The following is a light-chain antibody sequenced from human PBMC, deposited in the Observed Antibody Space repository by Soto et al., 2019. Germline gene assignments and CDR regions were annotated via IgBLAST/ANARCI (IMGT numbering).Light chain of an antibody. V-gene: IGKV3-20*01. CDR3: QQYGSSPPT. J-gene: IGKJ1*01. CDR2: GAS. Sequence: EIVLTQSPGTLSLSPGERATLSCRASQSVTNSFLAWYQQKPGQAPRLLIYGASRRATGIPDRFSGSGSGTDFTLTISRLEPDDFAVYYCQQYGSSPPTFGQGTKGDIK. CDR1: QSVTNSF.